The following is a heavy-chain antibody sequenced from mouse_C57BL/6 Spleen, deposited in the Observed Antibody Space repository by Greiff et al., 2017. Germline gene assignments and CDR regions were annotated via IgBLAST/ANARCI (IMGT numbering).Heavy chain of an antibody. CDR2: IDPSDSET. Sequence: QVQLQQPGAELVRPGSSVKLSCKASGYTFTSYWMHWVKQRPIQGLEWIGNIDPSDSETPYNQKFKDKATLTVDKSSSTAYMQLSSLTSEDSAVYYCARECASSGYHRFAYWGQGALVTVSA. CDR3: ARECASSGYHRFAY. D-gene: IGHD3-1*01. V-gene: IGHV1-52*01. CDR1: GYTFTSYW. J-gene: IGHJ3*01.